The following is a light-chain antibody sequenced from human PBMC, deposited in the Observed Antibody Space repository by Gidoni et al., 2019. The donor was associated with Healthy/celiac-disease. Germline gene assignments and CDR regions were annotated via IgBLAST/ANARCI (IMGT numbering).Light chain of an antibody. J-gene: IGLJ2*01. V-gene: IGLV3-1*01. CDR1: KLGDKY. Sequence: SYELTQPPSVSVSPVQTASITCSGDKLGDKYACWYQQKPGPSPVLVIYQDSKRPSGIPERFSGSNSGNTATLTISGTQAMDEADYYCQAWDSSTVVFGGGTKLTVL. CDR3: QAWDSSTVV. CDR2: QDS.